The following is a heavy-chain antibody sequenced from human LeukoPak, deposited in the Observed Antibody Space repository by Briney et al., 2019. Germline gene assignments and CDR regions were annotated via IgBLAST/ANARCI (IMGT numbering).Heavy chain of an antibody. D-gene: IGHD3-10*01. J-gene: IGHJ6*03. CDR2: IYYSGST. V-gene: IGHV4-39*01. CDR3: ARQVREVRGGYLYYYYYYMDV. Sequence: SETLSLTCTVSGGSISSSSYYWGWIRQPPGKGLEWIGSIYYSGSTYYNPSLKSRVTISVDTSKNQFSLKLSSVTAADTAVYYCARQVREVRGGYLYYYYYYMDVWGKGTTVTISS. CDR1: GGSISSSSYY.